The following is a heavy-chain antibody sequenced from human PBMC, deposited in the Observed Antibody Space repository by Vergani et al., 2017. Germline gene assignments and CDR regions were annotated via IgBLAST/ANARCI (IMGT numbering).Heavy chain of an antibody. CDR1: GASIRSSNYY. Sequence: QLQLQESGPGLVKPSATLSLTCIVSGASIRSSNYYCGWIRQPPGKGLEWIASIYYSGSTYYTPSLKSRVPISVDTSKNQFSLKLSSVTAADTAVYFCARHSTVEWLVKLGWIDPWGQGILVTVSS. D-gene: IGHD6-19*01. V-gene: IGHV4-39*01. CDR3: ARHSTVEWLVKLGWIDP. CDR2: IYYSGST. J-gene: IGHJ5*02.